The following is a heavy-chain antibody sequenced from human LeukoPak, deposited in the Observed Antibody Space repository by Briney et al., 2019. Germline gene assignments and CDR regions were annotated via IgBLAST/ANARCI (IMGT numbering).Heavy chain of an antibody. CDR3: ARPGRYTYWYFDL. CDR1: GDXISTDY. Sequence: SETLSLTCTVSGDXISTDYCSWIRQPPGKGLEWIGNVYYSGSANYNPTLRTRVTISVDTSKNQFSLKQSSVTAADTAVYYCARPGRYTYWYFDLWGRGTLVTVSS. J-gene: IGHJ2*01. CDR2: VYYSGSA. V-gene: IGHV4-59*01. D-gene: IGHD1-26*01.